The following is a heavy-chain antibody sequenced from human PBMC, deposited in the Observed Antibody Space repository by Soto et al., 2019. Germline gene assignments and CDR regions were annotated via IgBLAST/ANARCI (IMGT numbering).Heavy chain of an antibody. Sequence: EVQLLESGGGLVQPGGSLRLSCAASGFTFSSYAMSWVRQAPGKGLEWVSAISGSGGSTYYADSVKGRFTISRDNSKNTLYLQMSSLRADDTAVYYCAKSVGRMGYYYCGMDVWGQGTTFTVSS. CDR2: ISGSGGST. J-gene: IGHJ6*02. V-gene: IGHV3-23*01. CDR3: AKSVGRMGYYYCGMDV. D-gene: IGHD1-26*01. CDR1: GFTFSSYA.